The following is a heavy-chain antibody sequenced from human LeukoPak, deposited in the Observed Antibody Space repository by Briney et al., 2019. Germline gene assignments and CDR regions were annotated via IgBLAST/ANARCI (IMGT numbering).Heavy chain of an antibody. D-gene: IGHD6-13*01. CDR1: GGSISSSNW. CDR2: IYHSGST. CDR3: ARVWSSSGIDY. J-gene: IGHJ4*02. V-gene: IGHV4-4*02. Sequence: PSETLSLTCAVSGGSISSSNWWSWVRQSPGKGLEWIGEIYHSGSTNYNPSLKSRVTISVDTSKNQFSLKLSSVTAADTAVYYCARVWSSSGIDYWGQGTLVTVSS.